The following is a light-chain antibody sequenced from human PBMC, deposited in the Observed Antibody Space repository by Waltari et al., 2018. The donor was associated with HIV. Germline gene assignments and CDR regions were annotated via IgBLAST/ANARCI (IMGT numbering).Light chain of an antibody. CDR2: DVS. CDR3: SSYTSSTTYV. CDR1: SNDVGSSNY. V-gene: IGLV2-14*03. Sequence: QSALTQPASVSGSPGQSITISCTGTSNDVGSSNYVSWHQQHPGEAPKLIIHDVSDRPSVMSNRFSGSKSGNTASLTISGLQTEDEADYYCSSYTSSTTYVFGTGTRVTVL. J-gene: IGLJ1*01.